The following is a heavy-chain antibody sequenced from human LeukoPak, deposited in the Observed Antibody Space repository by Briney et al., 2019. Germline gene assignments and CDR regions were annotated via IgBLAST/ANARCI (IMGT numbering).Heavy chain of an antibody. J-gene: IGHJ6*02. D-gene: IGHD6-6*01. Sequence: LSLTCTVSGGSISSGDYYWSWIRQAPGKGLEWVSYISSSGSTIYYADSVKGRFTISRDNAKNSLYLQMNSLRAEDTAVYYCARDLGSRPQQLVLYYYGMDVWGQGTTVTVSS. V-gene: IGHV3-11*01. CDR2: ISSSGSTI. CDR1: GGSISSGDYY. CDR3: ARDLGSRPQQLVLYYYGMDV.